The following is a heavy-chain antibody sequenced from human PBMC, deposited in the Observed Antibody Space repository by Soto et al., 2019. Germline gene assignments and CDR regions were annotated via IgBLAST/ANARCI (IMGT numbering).Heavy chain of an antibody. Sequence: QPGGSLRLSCAASGFTFSSYGMHWVRQAPGKGLEWVAVISYDGSNKYYADSVKGRFTISRDNSKNTLYLQMNSLRAEDTAVYYCAKDFAYNWNYVAIDYWGEGTLVTVSS. V-gene: IGHV3-30*18. D-gene: IGHD1-7*01. J-gene: IGHJ4*02. CDR3: AKDFAYNWNYVAIDY. CDR2: ISYDGSNK. CDR1: GFTFSSYG.